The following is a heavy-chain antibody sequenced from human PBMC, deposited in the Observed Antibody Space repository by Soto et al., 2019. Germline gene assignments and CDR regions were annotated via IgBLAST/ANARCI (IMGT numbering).Heavy chain of an antibody. D-gene: IGHD3-22*01. V-gene: IGHV3-43*01. CDR3: AKDRRDSSGDNTSSDFDY. CDR2: ISWDGGST. CDR1: GFPFDGYT. J-gene: IGHJ4*02. Sequence: GGSLRLSCAASGFPFDGYTMHLVRQAPGKGLEWVSLISWDGGSTYYADSAKGRFAISRDNSKNSLYLQMNSLRSDDTAFAYCAKDRRDSSGDNTSSDFDYWGQGTLVTVSS.